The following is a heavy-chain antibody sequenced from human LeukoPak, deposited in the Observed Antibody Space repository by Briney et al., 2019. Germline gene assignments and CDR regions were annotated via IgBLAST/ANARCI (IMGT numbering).Heavy chain of an antibody. Sequence: PSETLSLTCTVSGGSISSGDYYWSWIRQPPGKGLEWIGYIYYSGSTYYNPSLKSRVTISVDTSKNQFSLKLSSVTAADTAVYYCARQHNYYDILTGFDYWGQGTLVTVSS. CDR3: ARQHNYYDILTGFDY. D-gene: IGHD3-9*01. CDR1: GGSISSGDYY. CDR2: IYYSGST. J-gene: IGHJ4*02. V-gene: IGHV4-30-4*01.